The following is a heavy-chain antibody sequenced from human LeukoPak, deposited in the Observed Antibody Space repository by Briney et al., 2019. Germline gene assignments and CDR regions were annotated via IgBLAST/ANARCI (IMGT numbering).Heavy chain of an antibody. CDR3: AKGGATICDN. Sequence: GGSLRLSCAASGFTFSNYWMHWVRQAPGKGLVWVSRINSNGSSTNYADSVKGRFTISRDNAKNTLYLQMSSLRAEDTAVYYCAKGGATICDNWGQGTLVTVYS. D-gene: IGHD5-12*01. J-gene: IGHJ4*02. CDR1: GFTFSNYW. CDR2: INSNGSST. V-gene: IGHV3-74*01.